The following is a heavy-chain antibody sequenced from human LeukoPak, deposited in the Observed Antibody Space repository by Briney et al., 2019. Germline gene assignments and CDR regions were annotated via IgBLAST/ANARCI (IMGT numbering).Heavy chain of an antibody. CDR3: VRRGDGYPYYFDF. J-gene: IGHJ4*02. V-gene: IGHV4-59*11. CDR1: GGSISNHY. D-gene: IGHD5-24*01. Sequence: SETLSLTCTVSGGSISNHYWSWIGQPPGKGLEGMGYIHYGGNTDYTPSLKSRLTISVHTSKTQFSLKLSSVTAADTAVYYCVRRGDGYPYYFDFWGQGTLVTVSS. CDR2: IHYGGNT.